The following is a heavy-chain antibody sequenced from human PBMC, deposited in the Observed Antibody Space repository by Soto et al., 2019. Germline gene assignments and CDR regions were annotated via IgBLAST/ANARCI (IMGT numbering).Heavy chain of an antibody. J-gene: IGHJ4*02. V-gene: IGHV4-34*01. CDR1: GRSFSGYY. D-gene: IGHD6-6*01. CDR2: INHSGST. Sequence: SETLSLTCAVYGRSFSGYYWSWIRQPPGKGLEWIGEINHSGSTNYNPSLKSRVTISVDTSKNQFSLKLSSVTAADTAVYYCAREQLAMTDYWGQGTLVTVSS. CDR3: AREQLAMTDY.